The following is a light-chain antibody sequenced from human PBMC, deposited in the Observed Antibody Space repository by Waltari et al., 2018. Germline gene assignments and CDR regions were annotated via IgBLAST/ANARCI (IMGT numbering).Light chain of an antibody. J-gene: IGLJ1*01. Sequence: QPVLTQPPSVSGAPGQRVTISCTGSSSNIGAGYDVPWYQQLPGTAPKLLIYGNSNRPSGVPDRFSGSKSGTSASLAISGLQAEDEADYYCQSYDISLSDASYVFGTGTKVTVL. CDR2: GNS. CDR3: QSYDISLSDASYV. CDR1: SSNIGAGYD. V-gene: IGLV1-40*01.